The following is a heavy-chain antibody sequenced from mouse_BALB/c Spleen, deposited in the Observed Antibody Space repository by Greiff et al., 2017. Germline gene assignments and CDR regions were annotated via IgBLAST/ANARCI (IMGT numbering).Heavy chain of an antibody. Sequence: QVQLQQPGAELVRPGASVKLSCKASGYTFTSYWINWVKQRPGQGLEWIGNIYPSDSYTNYNQKFKDKATLTVDKSSSTAYMHLNSLTSEDSAVYYCARSFFDYWGQGTTLTVSS. J-gene: IGHJ2*01. CDR3: ARSFFDY. V-gene: IGHV1-69*02. CDR1: GYTFTSYW. CDR2: IYPSDSYT.